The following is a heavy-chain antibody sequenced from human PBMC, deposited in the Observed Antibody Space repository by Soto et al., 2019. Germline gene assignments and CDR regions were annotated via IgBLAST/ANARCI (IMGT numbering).Heavy chain of an antibody. CDR2: ISYDGSNK. CDR1: GFTFSSYA. J-gene: IGHJ4*02. V-gene: IGHV3-30-3*01. CDR3: ARDRNYDSSGYYDN. D-gene: IGHD3-22*01. Sequence: SLRLSCAASGFTFSSYAMHWVRQAPGKGLEWVAVISYDGSNKYYADSVKGRFTISRDNSKNTLYLQMNSLRAEDTAVYYCARDRNYDSSGYYDNWGQGTLVTVSS.